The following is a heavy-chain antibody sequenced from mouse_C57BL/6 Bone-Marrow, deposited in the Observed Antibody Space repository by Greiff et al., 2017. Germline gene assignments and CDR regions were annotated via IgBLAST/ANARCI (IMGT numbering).Heavy chain of an antibody. Sequence: EVQVVESGGGLVKPGGSLKLSCAASGFTFSDYGMHWVRQAPEQGLEWVAYISSGSSTIYYAETVKGRFTISRDTAKNTLFLQMTSLRSEDTAMYYGARGPWADWGQGTLVTVSA. CDR1: GFTFSDYG. CDR2: ISSGSSTI. CDR3: ARGPWAD. J-gene: IGHJ3*01. V-gene: IGHV5-17*01.